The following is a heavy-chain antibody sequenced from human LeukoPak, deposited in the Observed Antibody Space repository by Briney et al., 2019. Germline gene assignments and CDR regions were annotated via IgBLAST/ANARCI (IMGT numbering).Heavy chain of an antibody. Sequence: PGGSLRLSCAASGLTFSSYAMSWVRQAPGKGLEWVSAISGSGGSTYYADSVKGRFTISRDNSKNTLYLQMNSLRAEDTAVYYCAKDHRWVGWRTYFDYWGQGTLVTVSS. CDR1: GLTFSSYA. V-gene: IGHV3-23*01. J-gene: IGHJ4*02. CDR2: ISGSGGST. CDR3: AKDHRWVGWRTYFDY. D-gene: IGHD1-26*01.